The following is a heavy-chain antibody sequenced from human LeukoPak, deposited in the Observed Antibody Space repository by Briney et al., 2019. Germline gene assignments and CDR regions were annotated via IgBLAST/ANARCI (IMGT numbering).Heavy chain of an antibody. CDR3: ARRKVVGATTFDY. D-gene: IGHD1-26*01. CDR1: GGSISSYY. J-gene: IGHJ4*02. Sequence: SETLSLTCTVSGGSISSYYWSLIRQPPGKGLEWIGYIYYSGSTNYNPSLKSRVTISVDTSKNQFSLKLSSVTAADTAVYYCARRKVVGATTFDYRGQGTLVTVSS. CDR2: IYYSGST. V-gene: IGHV4-59*08.